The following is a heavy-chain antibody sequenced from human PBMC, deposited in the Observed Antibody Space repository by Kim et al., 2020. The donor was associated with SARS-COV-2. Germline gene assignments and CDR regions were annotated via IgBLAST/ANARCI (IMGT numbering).Heavy chain of an antibody. D-gene: IGHD6-13*01. V-gene: IGHV3-23*01. CDR1: GFTFSSYA. J-gene: IGHJ4*02. CDR2: FSGSTDNT. Sequence: GGSLRLSCAASGFTFSSYAMSWVRQAPGKGLEWVSSFSGSTDNTYYADSVKGRFSISRDNSKSTLYLQMNNLRAEDTAVYYCVKRSASSWGHFHHWGQGT. CDR3: VKRSASSWGHFHH.